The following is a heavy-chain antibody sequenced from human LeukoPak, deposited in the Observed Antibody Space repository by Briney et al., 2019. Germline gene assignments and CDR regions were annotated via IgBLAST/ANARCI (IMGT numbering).Heavy chain of an antibody. V-gene: IGHV3-7*01. CDR1: GFTFSDYY. CDR3: ARVRGSGYDGRWFDP. D-gene: IGHD5-12*01. J-gene: IGHJ5*02. CDR2: IKQDGSEK. Sequence: GGSLRLSCAASGFTFSDYYMSWIRQAPGKGLEWVANIKQDGSEKYYVNSVKGRFTISRDNAKNSLYLQMNSLRAEDAAVYYCARVRGSGYDGRWFDPWGQGTLVTVSS.